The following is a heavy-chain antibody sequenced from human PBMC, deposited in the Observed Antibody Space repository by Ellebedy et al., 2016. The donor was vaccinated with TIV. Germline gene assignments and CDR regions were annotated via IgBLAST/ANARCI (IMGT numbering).Heavy chain of an antibody. V-gene: IGHV3-30-3*02. CDR2: ISYDGSNK. D-gene: IGHD5-12*01. CDR3: AKEGALVATALLDY. CDR1: GFTFSSYA. Sequence: GESLKISXAASGFTFSSYAMHWVRQAPGKGLEWVAVISYDGSNKYYADSVKGRFTISRDNSKNTLYLQMNSLRAEDTAVYYCAKEGALVATALLDYWGQGTLVTVSS. J-gene: IGHJ4*02.